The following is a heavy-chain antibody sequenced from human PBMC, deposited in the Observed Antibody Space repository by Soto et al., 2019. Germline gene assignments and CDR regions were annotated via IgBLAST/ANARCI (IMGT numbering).Heavy chain of an antibody. V-gene: IGHV3-74*01. CDR1: GFTFTNYW. D-gene: IGHD3-16*01. Sequence: EVQVVESGGGLVQPGGSLRLSCAASGFTFTNYWMHWVRQVPGEGLVWVSRIDNHGDGTSYADFVKGRFNISIDTAKNTRFLQMNSMRVEDTAIFYCGTVLGKWGQGTMVTVSS. CDR2: IDNHGDGT. J-gene: IGHJ3*01. CDR3: GTVLGK.